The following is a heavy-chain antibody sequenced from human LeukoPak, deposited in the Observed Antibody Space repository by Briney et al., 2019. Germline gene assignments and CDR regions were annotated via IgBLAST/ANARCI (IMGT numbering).Heavy chain of an antibody. CDR1: GGSISSGDYY. Sequence: PSETLSLTCTVSGGSISSGDYYWSWIRQPPGKGLEWIGSIYYSGSTYYNPSLKSRVTISVDTSKNQFSLKLSSVTAADTAVYYCARQGYGGNLRDYWGQGTLVTVSS. J-gene: IGHJ4*02. CDR2: IYYSGST. V-gene: IGHV4-39*01. CDR3: ARQGYGGNLRDY. D-gene: IGHD4-23*01.